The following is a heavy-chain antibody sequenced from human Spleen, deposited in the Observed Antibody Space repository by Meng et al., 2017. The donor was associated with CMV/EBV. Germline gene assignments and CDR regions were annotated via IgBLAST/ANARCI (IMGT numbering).Heavy chain of an antibody. J-gene: IGHJ3*01. V-gene: IGHV4-59*01. Sequence: SETLSLTCTVSGGSISSYYWSWIRQPPGKGLEWIGYIYYSGSTNYNPSLKSRVILSMDASRNEFSLRMNSMTAADTAMYYCASLGNWGPGTMVTVSS. CDR2: IYYSGST. CDR1: GGSISSYY. CDR3: ASLGN. D-gene: IGHD3-16*01.